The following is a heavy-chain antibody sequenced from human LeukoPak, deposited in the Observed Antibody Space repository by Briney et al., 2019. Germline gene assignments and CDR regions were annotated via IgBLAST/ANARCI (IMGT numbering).Heavy chain of an antibody. V-gene: IGHV1-8*03. CDR3: ARGRGSGTNYRRLDY. D-gene: IGHD1-26*01. CDR2: MNPNSGNT. J-gene: IGHJ4*02. Sequence: ASVRVSCKASGYTFTSHDINWVRQATGQGLEGRGWMNPNSGNTGFAQKFQGRVTTTRNTSIRRAYIELSSLRSEDTAIYYCARGRGSGTNYRRLDYWGQGSLVTASS. CDR1: GYTFTSHD.